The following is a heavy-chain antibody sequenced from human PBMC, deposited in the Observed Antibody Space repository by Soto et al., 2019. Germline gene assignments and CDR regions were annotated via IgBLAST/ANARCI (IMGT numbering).Heavy chain of an antibody. V-gene: IGHV3-30*03. CDR1: GFTFSSYG. D-gene: IGHD3-22*01. CDR3: ARTPETGGYYYYFDY. Sequence: QVQLVESGGGVVQPGRSLRLSCAASGFTFSSYGMHWVRQAPGKGLEWVAVISYSGRNKYYTDSVKGRFTISRDNSENTLYLQMDSLGAEDTAIYYCARTPETGGYYYYFDYWGQGTLVTVSS. CDR2: ISYSGRNK. J-gene: IGHJ4*02.